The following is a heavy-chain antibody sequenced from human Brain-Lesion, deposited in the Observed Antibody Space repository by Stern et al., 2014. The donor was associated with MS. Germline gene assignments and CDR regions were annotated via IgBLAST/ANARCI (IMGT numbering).Heavy chain of an antibody. J-gene: IGHJ6*02. V-gene: IGHV4-61*02. CDR1: GGSISSGGYY. D-gene: IGHD2-2*01. Sequence: VQLQESGPGLVKPSQTLSLSCTVSGGSISSGGYYWSWIRQPAGQGLEWIGRIFTGGSPSNTPPLKGRVPISIAPPKNQFSLRLNPMTAADTAVYYCARGRVVPGFQYYATDVWGQGTTVIVSS. CDR3: ARGRVVPGFQYYATDV. CDR2: IFTGGSP.